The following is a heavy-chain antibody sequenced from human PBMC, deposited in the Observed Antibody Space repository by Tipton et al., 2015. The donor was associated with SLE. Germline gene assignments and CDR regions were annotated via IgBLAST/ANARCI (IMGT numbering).Heavy chain of an antibody. V-gene: IGHV4-39*07. D-gene: IGHD3-3*01. J-gene: IGHJ6*03. Sequence: TLSLTCTVSGGSISSSSYYWGWIRQPPGKGLEWIGSIYYSGSTYYNPSLKSRVTISVDTSKNQFSLKLSSVTAADTAVYYCARAWITIFGVVEAGFYYMAVWGKGTGVTVPS. CDR1: GGSISSSSYY. CDR3: ARAWITIFGVVEAGFYYMAV. CDR2: IYYSGST.